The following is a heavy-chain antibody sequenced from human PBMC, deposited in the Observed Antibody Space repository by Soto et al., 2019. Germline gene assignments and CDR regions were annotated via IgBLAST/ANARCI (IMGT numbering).Heavy chain of an antibody. CDR1: GFTFSTYG. CDR2: IWYDGSNK. J-gene: IGHJ6*02. V-gene: IGHV3-33*01. D-gene: IGHD5-12*01. CDR3: ASGRGQDGYAYLGVYYYYGMDV. Sequence: GSLRLSCAASGFTFSTYGMHWVRQAPGKGLEWVAVIWYDGSNKYYADSVKGRFTISRDNSKNTLYLQMNSLRAEDTAVYYCASGRGQDGYAYLGVYYYYGMDVWGQGTTVTVSS.